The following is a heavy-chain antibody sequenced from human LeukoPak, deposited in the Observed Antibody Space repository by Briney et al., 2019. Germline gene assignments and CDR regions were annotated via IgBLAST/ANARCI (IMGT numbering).Heavy chain of an antibody. CDR2: ISYDGSNK. CDR3: AKGDYYASGSFLAEGN. V-gene: IGHV3-30*18. Sequence: PGGSLRLSCAASGFIFSSYGMHWVRQSPGKGLEWVAVISYDGSNKYHADSVKGRFAISRDNPKNTLYLQINSLSPEDTAVYYCAKGDYYASGSFLAEGNWGQGTLVTVSS. J-gene: IGHJ4*02. CDR1: GFIFSSYG. D-gene: IGHD3-10*01.